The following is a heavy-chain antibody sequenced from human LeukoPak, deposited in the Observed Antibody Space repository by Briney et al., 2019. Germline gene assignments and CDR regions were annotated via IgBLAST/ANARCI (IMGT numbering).Heavy chain of an antibody. CDR2: IDYSAYT. D-gene: IGHD6-13*01. J-gene: IGHJ5*02. CDR3: ARGGGAAAGTHWFDP. CDR1: GGSISTYF. V-gene: IGHV4-59*01. Sequence: SETLSLTCTVSGGSISTYFWTWIRQPPGKGLEWIGYIDYSAYTKYNPSLKSRVTISVDTSKNQFSLSLSSLTAADTAVYYCARGGGAAAGTHWFDPWGQGTLVTVSS.